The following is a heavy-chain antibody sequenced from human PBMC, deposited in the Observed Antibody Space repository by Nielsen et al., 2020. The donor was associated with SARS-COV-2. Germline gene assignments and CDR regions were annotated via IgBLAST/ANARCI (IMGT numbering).Heavy chain of an antibody. V-gene: IGHV4-34*01. CDR2: INHSGST. D-gene: IGHD6-6*01. CDR3: ARARRGAAPYYYYYYGMDV. CDR1: GGSFSGYY. Sequence: LRLSCAVHGGSFSGYYWSWIRQPPGKGLEWIGEINHSGSTNYNPSLKSRVTISVDTSKNQFSLKLSSVTAADTAVYYCARARRGAAPYYYYYYGMDVWGQGTTVTVSS. J-gene: IGHJ6*02.